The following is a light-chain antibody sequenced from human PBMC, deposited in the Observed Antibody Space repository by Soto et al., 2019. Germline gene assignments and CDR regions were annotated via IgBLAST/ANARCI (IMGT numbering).Light chain of an antibody. V-gene: IGLV2-14*01. CDR3: SSYTSSSTLGV. J-gene: IGLJ1*01. Sequence: QSALTQPASVSGSPGQSITISCTGTSSDVGGYNYVSWYQQHPGKAPKLMIYEVSNRPSGVSNRFSGSKSGNTASLTISGLQAEDEADYYCSSYTSSSTLGVFXTGTNLTVL. CDR1: SSDVGGYNY. CDR2: EVS.